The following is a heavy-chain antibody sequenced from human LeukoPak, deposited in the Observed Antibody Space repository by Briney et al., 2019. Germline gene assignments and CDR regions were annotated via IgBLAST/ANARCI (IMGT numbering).Heavy chain of an antibody. CDR2: ISYDGSNK. CDR3: AKFSAYYYDSSGYYGFDY. J-gene: IGHJ4*02. V-gene: IGHV3-30*18. D-gene: IGHD3-22*01. Sequence: GRSLRLSCAASGFTFSSYGMHWVRQAPGKGLEWVAVISYDGSNKYYADSVKGRFTISRDNSKNTLYLQMNSLRAEDTAVYYCAKFSAYYYDSSGYYGFDYWGQGTLVTVSS. CDR1: GFTFSSYG.